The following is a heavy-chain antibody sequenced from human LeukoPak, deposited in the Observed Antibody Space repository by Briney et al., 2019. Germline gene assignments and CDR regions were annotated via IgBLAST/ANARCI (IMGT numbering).Heavy chain of an antibody. V-gene: IGHV3-7*01. Sequence: GGSLRLSCAASGFTFSDYWMSWVRQAPGKGLEWVANINQDGSEKYYLDSVKGRFTISRDNVKNSLYLHMNSLRAEDTAVYYCAKEIWPTVTIPGRTYFDYWGQGTLVTVSS. CDR1: GFTFSDYW. CDR3: AKEIWPTVTIPGRTYFDY. CDR2: INQDGSEK. J-gene: IGHJ4*02. D-gene: IGHD4-17*01.